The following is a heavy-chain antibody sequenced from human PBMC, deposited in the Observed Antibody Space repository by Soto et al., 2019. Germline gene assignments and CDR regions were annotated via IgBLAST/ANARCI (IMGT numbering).Heavy chain of an antibody. V-gene: IGHV4-34*01. J-gene: IGHJ5*02. Sequence: LSLTCAVYGGSFSGYYWSWIRQPPGKGLEWIGEINHSGSTNYNPSLKSRVTISVDTSKNQFSLKLSSVTAADTAVYYCARGIVVVVAAVWFDPWGQGTLVTVSS. CDR2: INHSGST. CDR1: GGSFSGYY. CDR3: ARGIVVVVAAVWFDP. D-gene: IGHD2-15*01.